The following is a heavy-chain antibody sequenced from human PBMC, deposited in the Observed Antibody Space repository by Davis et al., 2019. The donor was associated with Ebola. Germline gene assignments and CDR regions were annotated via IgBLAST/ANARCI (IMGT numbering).Heavy chain of an antibody. J-gene: IGHJ3*02. Sequence: GESLKISCEGSGYIFTNYGIAWVRQVPGKGLEWMGIINPGDSDTRYSPSFQSQVTISADKSVSTAYLLWSSLKASDTARYYCARLLEYSSSSYTFDIWGQGTMVTVSP. CDR3: ARLLEYSSSSYTFDI. D-gene: IGHD6-6*01. CDR2: INPGDSDT. V-gene: IGHV5-51*01. CDR1: GYIFTNYG.